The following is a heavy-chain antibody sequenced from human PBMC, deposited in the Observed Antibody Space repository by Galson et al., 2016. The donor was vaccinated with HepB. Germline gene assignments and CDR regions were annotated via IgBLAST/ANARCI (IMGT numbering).Heavy chain of an antibody. CDR2: VDWEDNK. J-gene: IGHJ6*02. CDR3: ARIMVRGLIKTYYFYHGMDV. V-gene: IGHV2-70*01. D-gene: IGHD3-10*01. Sequence: PALVKPTQTLTLTCTFSGFSLSTSGMSVNWIRQPPGKTLEWLALVDWEDNKYYSTSLKTRLTISKDTSKNQVVLTMTNMDPVDTATYYCARIMVRGLIKTYYFYHGMDVWGQGTTVTVPS. CDR1: GFSLSTSGMS.